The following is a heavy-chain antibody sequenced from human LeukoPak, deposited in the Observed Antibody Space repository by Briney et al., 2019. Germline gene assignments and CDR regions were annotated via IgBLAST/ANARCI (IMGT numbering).Heavy chain of an antibody. D-gene: IGHD3-22*01. J-gene: IGHJ4*02. CDR3: AKDQYDSSGPFDN. CDR1: GFTFSRYA. V-gene: IGHV3-23*01. CDR2: ISGSGGST. Sequence: GGSLRLSCVATGFTFSRYAMSWVRQAPGKGLGWVSLISGSGGSTKYADSVKGRFTISRDNSKNTLYLQMNSLRAEDTAVYYCAKDQYDSSGPFDNWGQGTLVTVSS.